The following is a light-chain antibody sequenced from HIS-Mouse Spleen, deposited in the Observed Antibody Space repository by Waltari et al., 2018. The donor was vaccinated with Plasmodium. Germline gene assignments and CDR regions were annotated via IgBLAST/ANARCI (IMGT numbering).Light chain of an antibody. Sequence: SALTQPRSVSGSPGQSVPTSCTGTSSDVGGYNYASCYQQHPGEAPKLMIYDVSKRPSGVPDRFSGSKSGNTASLTISGLQAEDEADYYCCSYAGSYTFYVFGTGTKVTVL. V-gene: IGLV2-11*01. J-gene: IGLJ1*01. CDR2: DVS. CDR3: CSYAGSYTFYV. CDR1: SSDVGGYNY.